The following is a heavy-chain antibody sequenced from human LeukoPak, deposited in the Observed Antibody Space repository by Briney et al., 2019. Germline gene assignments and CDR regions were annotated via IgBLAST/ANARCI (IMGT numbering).Heavy chain of an antibody. V-gene: IGHV3-74*01. J-gene: IGHJ6*03. CDR3: ASLITVTTGYYYYYYYMDV. CDR2: INSDESST. Sequence: GGSLRLSCAASGFTFSSYWMHWVRQAPGKGLVWVSRINSDESSTSYADSVKGRFTISRDYAKKTLYLQMNSVRAEDTAVYYCASLITVTTGYYYYYYYMDVWGKGTTVTVSS. D-gene: IGHD4-17*01. CDR1: GFTFSSYW.